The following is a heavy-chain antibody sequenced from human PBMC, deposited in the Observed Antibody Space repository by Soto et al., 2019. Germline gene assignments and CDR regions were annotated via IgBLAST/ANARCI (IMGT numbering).Heavy chain of an antibody. V-gene: IGHV2-26*01. Sequence: QVTLKESGPVLVKPTETLTLTCTVSGFSLSNARMGVSWIRQPPGKALEWLAHIFSNDEKSYSTSLKSSLTTSKDTSKSQVVLTMTNMDPVDTATYYCARILKITIDIWGQGTMVTVSS. D-gene: IGHD3-10*01. CDR3: ARILKITIDI. J-gene: IGHJ3*02. CDR2: IFSNDEK. CDR1: GFSLSNARMG.